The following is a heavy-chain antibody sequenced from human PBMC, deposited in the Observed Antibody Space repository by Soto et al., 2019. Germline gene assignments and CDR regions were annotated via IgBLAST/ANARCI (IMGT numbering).Heavy chain of an antibody. D-gene: IGHD4-17*01. CDR3: ARDPPSEGVTTYNFDY. CDR1: GGTFSSYT. J-gene: IGHJ4*02. Sequence: QVQLVQSGAEVKKPGSSVKVSCKASGGTFSSYTISWVRQAPGQGLEWMGRIIPILGIAHYAQKFQGRVTITAEKSTRTAYMERSSLRSEDTAVYYCARDPPSEGVTTYNFDYWGQGTLVTVSS. V-gene: IGHV1-69*02. CDR2: IIPILGIA.